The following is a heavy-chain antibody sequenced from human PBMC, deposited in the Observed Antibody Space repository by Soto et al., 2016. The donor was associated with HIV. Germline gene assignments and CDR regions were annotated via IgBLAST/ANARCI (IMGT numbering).Heavy chain of an antibody. D-gene: IGHD3-16*01. Sequence: QIQLLQSGPEIKQPGSSVKVSCRASGGAFHNFPISWVRQAPGQGLETVEYARRFQHGLTIVADKVTTTAYMELTSLKYEDTAVYYCARGGPGANFYDKDAYPDGFDTWGQGTMIIVSS. CDR2: TV. CDR3: ARGGPGANFYDKDAYPDGFDT. V-gene: IGHV1-69*10. CDR1: GGAFHNFP. J-gene: IGHJ3*02.